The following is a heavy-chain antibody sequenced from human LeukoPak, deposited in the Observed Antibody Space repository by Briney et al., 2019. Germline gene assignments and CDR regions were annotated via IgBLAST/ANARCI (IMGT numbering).Heavy chain of an antibody. V-gene: IGHV4-39*01. D-gene: IGHD4-17*01. CDR2: IYYSGST. CDR3: ARSEDYGDYIGHTEFQH. CDR1: GGSISSNSYH. Sequence: PSETLSLTCTVSGGSISSNSYHWGWIRQPPGKGLEWIGSIYYSGSTYYNPSLKSRVTISVDTSKNQFSLKLSSVTAADTAVYYCARSEDYGDYIGHTEFQHWGQGTLVTVSS. J-gene: IGHJ1*01.